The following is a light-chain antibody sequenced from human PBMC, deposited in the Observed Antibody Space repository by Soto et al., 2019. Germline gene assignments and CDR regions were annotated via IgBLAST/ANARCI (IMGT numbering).Light chain of an antibody. J-gene: IGLJ3*02. V-gene: IGLV2-14*01. CDR2: KVS. Sequence: QSALTQPASVSGSPGQSITIPCTGSSNDIGGYNYVSWYQQHPGRAPKLVIYKVSDRPSGLSTRFSASKSGNTASLTISGLLAEDEADYYCSSYSTTTNPQWVFGGGTKLTVL. CDR1: SNDIGGYNY. CDR3: SSYSTTTNPQWV.